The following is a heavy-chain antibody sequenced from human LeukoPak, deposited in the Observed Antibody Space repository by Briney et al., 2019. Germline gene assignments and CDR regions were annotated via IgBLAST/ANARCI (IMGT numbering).Heavy chain of an antibody. CDR2: ISSSSSYI. D-gene: IGHD3-10*01. V-gene: IGHV3-21*01. CDR3: ARWGVAYVDLNY. J-gene: IGHJ4*02. CDR1: GFTFSSYS. Sequence: GGSLRLSCAASGFTFSSYSMNWVRQAPGKGLEWVSSISSSSSYIYYADSVKGRFTISRDNAKNSLYPQMNSLRAEDTAVYYCARWGVAYVDLNYWGQGTLVTVSS.